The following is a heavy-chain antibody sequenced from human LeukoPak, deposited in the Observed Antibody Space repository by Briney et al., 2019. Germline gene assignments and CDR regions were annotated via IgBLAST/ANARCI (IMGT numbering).Heavy chain of an antibody. V-gene: IGHV1-58*02. CDR1: GFTFTSSA. D-gene: IGHD2-15*01. CDR2: IVVGSGNT. CDR3: AAAYYCSGGSCYY. J-gene: IGHJ4*02. Sequence: SVKVSCKASGFTFTSSAMQWVRQARGQRLEWIGWIVVGSGNTNYAQKFQERVTITRDMSTSTAYMELSSLRSEDTAVYYCAAAYYCSGGSCYYWGQGTLVTVSS.